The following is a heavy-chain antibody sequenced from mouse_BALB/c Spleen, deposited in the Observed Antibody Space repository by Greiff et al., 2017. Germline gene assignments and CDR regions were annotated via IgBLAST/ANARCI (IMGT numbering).Heavy chain of an antibody. J-gene: IGHJ4*01. CDR1: GYTFTSYW. CDR3: TRRGSLAMDY. Sequence: QVQLQQPGAELVRPGASVKLSCKASGYTFTSYWINWVKQRPGQGLEWIGNIYPSDSYTNYNQKLKDKATLTVDKSSSTAYMQLSSPTSEDSAVYYCTRRGSLAMDYWGQGTSVTVSS. CDR2: IYPSDSYT. V-gene: IGHV1-69*02.